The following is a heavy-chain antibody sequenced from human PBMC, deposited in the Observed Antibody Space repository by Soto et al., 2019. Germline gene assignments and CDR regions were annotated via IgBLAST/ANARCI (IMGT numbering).Heavy chain of an antibody. CDR3: ARVFAPGRRVGGVSAFDT. CDR1: GYTFISYG. D-gene: IGHD3-16*01. J-gene: IGHJ3*02. CDR2: ISAYNGNT. V-gene: IGHV1-18*04. Sequence: QVQLVQSGAEVKKPGASVKVSCKASGYTFISYGISWVRQAPGQGLEWMGWISAYNGNTNYAQKVQGRVTMTTDTPTATAYRGLKSLRSADTAVYYCARVFAPGRRVGGVSAFDTWGQGTMVTVSP.